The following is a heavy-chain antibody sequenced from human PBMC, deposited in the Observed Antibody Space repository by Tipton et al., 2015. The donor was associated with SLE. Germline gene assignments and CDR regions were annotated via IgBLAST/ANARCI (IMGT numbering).Heavy chain of an antibody. CDR1: GGSISSGGHY. Sequence: TLSLTCTVSGGSISSGGHYWSWIRQHPGKGLEWIGYIHHKGSTYYNPSLRSRLTISVDTSKNQFSLNLTSVTAAETAVYYCARDLAGVKDYWGQGTLVTVSS. CDR3: ARDLAGVKDY. J-gene: IGHJ4*02. D-gene: IGHD3-10*01. CDR2: IHHKGST. V-gene: IGHV4-31*03.